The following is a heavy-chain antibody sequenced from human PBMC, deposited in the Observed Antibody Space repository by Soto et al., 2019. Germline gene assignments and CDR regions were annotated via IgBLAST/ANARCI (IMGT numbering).Heavy chain of an antibody. CDR2: INEDGSEK. CDR3: ARGPA. V-gene: IGHV3-7*01. Sequence: PWGCPGIGRAACGVRVSIYWMSWVRQAPGKGPEWVANINEDGSEKSYVDSVKGRFTISRDNAKNSLNLQMNSLRAEDTAVYYCARGPAWGQGTLVTVSS. CDR1: GVRVSIYW. J-gene: IGHJ5*02.